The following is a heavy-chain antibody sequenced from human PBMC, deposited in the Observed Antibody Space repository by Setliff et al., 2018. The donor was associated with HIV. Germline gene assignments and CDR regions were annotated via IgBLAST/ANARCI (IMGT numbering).Heavy chain of an antibody. J-gene: IGHJ3*01. CDR2: IQSGGII. V-gene: IGHV3-23*01. CDR3: AKLDYYDYSGSWARKSAIDF. Sequence: GGSLRLSCAASGLTLSNSAMTWVRQKPGRGLEWVSLIQSGGIIYYADSVKGRFTISRDSSSNTLSLQMTSLRAEDTALYYCAKLDYYDYSGSWARKSAIDFWGRGTRVTVSS. D-gene: IGHD3-22*01. CDR1: GLTLSNSA.